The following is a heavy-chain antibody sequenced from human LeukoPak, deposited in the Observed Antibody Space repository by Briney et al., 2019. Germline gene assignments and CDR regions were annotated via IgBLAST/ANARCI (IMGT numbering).Heavy chain of an antibody. CDR1: GGSISSSSYY. J-gene: IGHJ5*02. CDR3: ARGEGNGNNWFDP. Sequence: PSETLSLTCTVSGGSISSSSYYWGWIRQPPGKGLEWIGSIYYSGSTYYNPSLKSRVAISVDTSKNQFSLKLSSVTAADTAVYYCARGEGNGNNWFDPWGQGTLVTVSS. D-gene: IGHD1-14*01. CDR2: IYYSGST. V-gene: IGHV4-39*07.